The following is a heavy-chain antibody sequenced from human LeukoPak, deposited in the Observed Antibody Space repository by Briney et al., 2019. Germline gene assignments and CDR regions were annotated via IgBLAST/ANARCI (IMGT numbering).Heavy chain of an antibody. CDR2: IWYDGSNK. J-gene: IGHJ4*02. CDR1: GFTFSSDG. D-gene: IGHD3-22*01. V-gene: IGHV3-33*01. CDR3: AGGHDSSGYYYM. Sequence: GRSLRLSCAASGFTFSSDGMHWVRQAPGKGLEWVAVIWYDGSNKYYADSVKGRFTTSRDNSKNTLYLQMNSLRAEDTAVYYCAGGHDSSGYYYMWGQGTLVTVSS.